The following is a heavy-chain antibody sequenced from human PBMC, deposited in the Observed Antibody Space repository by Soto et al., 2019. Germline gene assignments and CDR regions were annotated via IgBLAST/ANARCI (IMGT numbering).Heavy chain of an antibody. CDR1: GGSFSGYY. CDR3: ARGQVLLWFGGGFYYYYGMDV. V-gene: IGHV4-34*01. D-gene: IGHD3-10*01. J-gene: IGHJ6*02. CDR2: INHSGST. Sequence: QVQLQQWGAGLLKPSETLSLTCAVYGGSFSGYYWSWIRQPPGKGLEWIGEINHSGSTNYNPSLKSRVTISVDPSKNQFSLKLSSVTAADTAVYYCARGQVLLWFGGGFYYYYGMDVWGQGTTVTVSS.